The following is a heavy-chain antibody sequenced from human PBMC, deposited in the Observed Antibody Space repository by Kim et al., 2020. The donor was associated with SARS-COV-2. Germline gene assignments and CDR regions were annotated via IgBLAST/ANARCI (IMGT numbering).Heavy chain of an antibody. Sequence: SVKVSCKASGGTFSSYAISWVRQAPGQGLEWMGGIIPIFGTANYAQKFQGRVTITADESTGTAYMELSSLRSEDTAVYYCARDQSYSSSWYQNWYFDLWGRGTLVTVSS. J-gene: IGHJ2*01. V-gene: IGHV1-69*13. CDR1: GGTFSSYA. D-gene: IGHD6-13*01. CDR2: IIPIFGTA. CDR3: ARDQSYSSSWYQNWYFDL.